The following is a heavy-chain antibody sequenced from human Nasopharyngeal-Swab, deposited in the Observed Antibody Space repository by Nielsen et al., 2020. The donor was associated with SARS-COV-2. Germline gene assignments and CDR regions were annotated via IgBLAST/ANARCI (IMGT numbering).Heavy chain of an antibody. CDR1: GFTFSSYG. Sequence: LSLICAASGFTFSSYGMHWVRQAPGKGLEWVAVIWYDGSNKYYADSVKGRFTISRDNSKNTLYLQMNSLRAEDTAVYYCARDLRITMVQGVIRPETLGYWGQGTLVTVSS. V-gene: IGHV3-33*01. CDR2: IWYDGSNK. J-gene: IGHJ4*02. D-gene: IGHD3-10*01. CDR3: ARDLRITMVQGVIRPETLGY.